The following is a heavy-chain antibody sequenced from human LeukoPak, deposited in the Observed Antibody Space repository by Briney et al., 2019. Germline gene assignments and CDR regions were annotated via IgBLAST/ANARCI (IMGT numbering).Heavy chain of an antibody. D-gene: IGHD2-2*01. CDR2: IIPIFGTA. Sequence: SVKVSCKASGGTFSSYAISWVRQAPGQGLEWMGGIIPIFGTANYAQKFRGRVTITADKSTSTAYMELSSLRSEDTAVYYCARGYCSSTSCYAFDIWGQGTMVTVSS. V-gene: IGHV1-69*06. J-gene: IGHJ3*02. CDR3: ARGYCSSTSCYAFDI. CDR1: GGTFSSYA.